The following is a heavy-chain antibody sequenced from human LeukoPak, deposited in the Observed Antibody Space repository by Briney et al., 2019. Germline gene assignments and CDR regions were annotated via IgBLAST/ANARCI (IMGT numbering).Heavy chain of an antibody. CDR3: ARDSSHYLGSSDS. CDR1: GFTFSSYP. D-gene: IGHD6-6*01. J-gene: IGHJ4*02. V-gene: IGHV3-23*01. Sequence: PGGSLRVSCVVSGFTFSSYPMSWVGQAPGKGLEWVSGISENGDVTHYADSRKGRVTISRDNTKNTLNLQMNGLRDEDTAIYYCARDSSHYLGSSDSWGQGALVTVSS. CDR2: ISENGDVT.